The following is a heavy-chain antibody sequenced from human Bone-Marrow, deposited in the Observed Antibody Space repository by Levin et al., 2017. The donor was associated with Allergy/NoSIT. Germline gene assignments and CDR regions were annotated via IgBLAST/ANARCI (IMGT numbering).Heavy chain of an antibody. CDR2: ISGSDGSA. Sequence: GGSLRLSCAVSGFTFTNYAMNWVRQAPGKGLEWVASISGSDGSAYYAESVKGRFTISRDTSKNTLYLQINSLRAEDTAVYYCAKRAYFDSWGQGTLVTVSS. J-gene: IGHJ4*02. CDR1: GFTFTNYA. CDR3: AKRAYFDS. V-gene: IGHV3-23*01.